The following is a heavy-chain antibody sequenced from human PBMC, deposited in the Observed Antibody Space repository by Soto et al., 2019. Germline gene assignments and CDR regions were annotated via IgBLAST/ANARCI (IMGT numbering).Heavy chain of an antibody. CDR1: GGTFSSYA. V-gene: IGHV1-69*13. CDR2: IIPIFGTA. D-gene: IGHD1-26*01. Sequence: GASVKVSCKASGGTFSSYAISWVRQAPGQGLEWMGGIIPIFGTANYAQKFQGRVTTTADESTSTAYMELSRLRSEDTAVYYCASPPSGSYRYYFDYWGQRTLVTVSS. J-gene: IGHJ4*02. CDR3: ASPPSGSYRYYFDY.